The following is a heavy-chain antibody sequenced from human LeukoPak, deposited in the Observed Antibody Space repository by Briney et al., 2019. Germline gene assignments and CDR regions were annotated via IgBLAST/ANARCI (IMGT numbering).Heavy chain of an antibody. Sequence: GGTLRLSCAASGFTFSSYGMSWVRQAPGKGLEWVSAISGSGGSTYYADSVKGRFTISRDNAKNSLYLLMNSLRAEDTAVYYCARGGDLYYDILTGYLNWFDPWGQGTLVTVSS. D-gene: IGHD3-9*01. CDR3: ARGGDLYYDILTGYLNWFDP. V-gene: IGHV3-23*01. J-gene: IGHJ5*02. CDR2: ISGSGGST. CDR1: GFTFSSYG.